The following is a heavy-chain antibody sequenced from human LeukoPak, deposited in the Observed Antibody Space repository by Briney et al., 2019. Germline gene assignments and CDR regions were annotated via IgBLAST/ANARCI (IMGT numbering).Heavy chain of an antibody. CDR2: IFHRGST. Sequence: SETLSLTCSVSTYSISSGFYWGWIRPPPGKGLEWIGSIFHRGSTYYKSSLKSRITISVDTSKNQFSLKLSSVTAADTAVYYCARANYYDNSGYSRGAFDIWGQGTMVTVSS. V-gene: IGHV4-38-2*02. J-gene: IGHJ3*02. D-gene: IGHD3-22*01. CDR1: TYSISSGFY. CDR3: ARANYYDNSGYSRGAFDI.